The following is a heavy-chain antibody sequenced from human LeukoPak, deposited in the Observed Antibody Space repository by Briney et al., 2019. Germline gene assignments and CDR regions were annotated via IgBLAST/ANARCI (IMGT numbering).Heavy chain of an antibody. CDR2: ISAYNGNT. CDR3: ARTRGILVVTANPFDY. Sequence: ASVKVSCKASGYTFTSYGISWVRQAPGQGLEWMGWISAYNGNTNYAQKLQGRVTKTTDTSTSTAYMELRSLRSDDTAVYYCARTRGILVVTANPFDYWGQGTLVTVSS. D-gene: IGHD2-21*02. J-gene: IGHJ4*02. V-gene: IGHV1-18*01. CDR1: GYTFTSYG.